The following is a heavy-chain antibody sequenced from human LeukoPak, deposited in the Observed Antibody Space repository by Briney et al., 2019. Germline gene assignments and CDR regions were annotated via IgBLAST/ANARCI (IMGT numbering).Heavy chain of an antibody. Sequence: GGSLRLSCAASGFTFSNAWMSWVRQAPGKGLEWVGRIKSKTDGGTTDYAAPVKGRFTISRDDSKNTLYLQMNSLKTEDTAVYYCARGTGEGYYYGMDVWGQGTTVTVSS. CDR3: ARGTGEGYYYGMDV. D-gene: IGHD3-10*01. CDR2: IKSKTDGGTT. CDR1: GFTFSNAW. J-gene: IGHJ6*02. V-gene: IGHV3-15*01.